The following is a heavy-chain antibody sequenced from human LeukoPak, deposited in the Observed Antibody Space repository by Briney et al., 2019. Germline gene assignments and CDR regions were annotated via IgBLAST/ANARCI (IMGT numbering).Heavy chain of an antibody. D-gene: IGHD2-2*01. J-gene: IGHJ6*02. CDR1: GFTFSSYS. CDR3: ARDLPGYCSSTSCSSNGMDV. Sequence: GGSLRLSCAASGFTFSSYSMNWVRQAPGKGLERVSSISSSSSYIYYADSVKGRFTISRDNAKNSLYLQMNSLRAEDTAVYYCARDLPGYCSSTSCSSNGMDVWGQGTTVTVSS. V-gene: IGHV3-21*01. CDR2: ISSSSSYI.